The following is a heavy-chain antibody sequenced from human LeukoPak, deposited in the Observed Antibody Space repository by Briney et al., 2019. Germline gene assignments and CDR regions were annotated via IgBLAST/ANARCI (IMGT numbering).Heavy chain of an antibody. V-gene: IGHV4-61*01. D-gene: IGHD6-13*01. J-gene: IGHJ4*02. CDR3: ARGVTAAAVFAGYYFDY. Sequence: PSETLSLTCTVSGGSVSSGSYYWSWIRQPPGKGLEWIGYIYYSGSTNYNPSLKSRVTISVDTSKNQFSLKLSSVTAADTAVYYCARGVTAAAVFAGYYFDYWGQGTLVTVSS. CDR2: IYYSGST. CDR1: GGSVSSGSYY.